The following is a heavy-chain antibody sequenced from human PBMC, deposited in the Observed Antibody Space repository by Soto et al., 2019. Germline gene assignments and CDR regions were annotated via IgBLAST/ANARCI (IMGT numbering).Heavy chain of an antibody. D-gene: IGHD2-2*01. Sequence: QVQLVQSGAELKKPGASVKVSCKASGYIFINYGITWVRQAPGQGLEWMGWISGYNGNTNYAQKLQGRVTMTTDTSTSTAYMELRSLTSEDTAVYYCARDEVPAANWLDRWGQGTLVTVSS. CDR3: ARDEVPAANWLDR. CDR1: GYIFINYG. V-gene: IGHV1-18*01. CDR2: ISGYNGNT. J-gene: IGHJ5*02.